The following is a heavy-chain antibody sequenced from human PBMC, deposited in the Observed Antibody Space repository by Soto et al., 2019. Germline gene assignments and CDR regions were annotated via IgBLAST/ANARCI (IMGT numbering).Heavy chain of an antibody. J-gene: IGHJ4*02. D-gene: IGHD3-22*01. Sequence: QVQLQESGPGLVKPSETLSLTCTVSGASVSSPSYYWSWIRQPPGKGLEWIGYISYSGRTNYNPPLRSRVSMSSDKSKNQFSLKVTSVTAADTAVYYCARVENDSSGYPKKWFDYWGQGTLVTVSS. CDR3: ARVENDSSGYPKKWFDY. CDR1: GASVSSPSYY. V-gene: IGHV4-61*01. CDR2: ISYSGRT.